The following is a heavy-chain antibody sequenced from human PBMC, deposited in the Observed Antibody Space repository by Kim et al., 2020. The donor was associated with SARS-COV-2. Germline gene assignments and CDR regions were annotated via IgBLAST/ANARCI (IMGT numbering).Heavy chain of an antibody. J-gene: IGHJ5*02. CDR3: ARGPDIVVVVAATGGWFDP. D-gene: IGHD2-15*01. CDR1: GGSISSYY. Sequence: SETLSLTCTVSGGSISSYYWSWIRQPPGKGLEWIGYIYYSGSTNYNPSLKSRVTISVDTSKNQISLTLSSVTAADTAVYYCARGPDIVVVVAATGGWFDPWGQGTLVTVSS. CDR2: IYYSGST. V-gene: IGHV4-59*01.